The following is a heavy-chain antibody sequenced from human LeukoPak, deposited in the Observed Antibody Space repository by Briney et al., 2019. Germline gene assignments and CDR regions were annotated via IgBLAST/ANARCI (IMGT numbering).Heavy chain of an antibody. CDR2: INHSGST. Sequence: SETLSLTCAVYGGSFSGYYWSWIRQPPGKGLEWIGEINHSGSTNYNPSLKSRVTISVDTSKNQFSLKLSSVTAADTAVYYCARYYSNSWFDPWGQGTLVTVSS. J-gene: IGHJ5*02. CDR1: GGSFSGYY. V-gene: IGHV4-34*01. D-gene: IGHD4-11*01. CDR3: ARYYSNSWFDP.